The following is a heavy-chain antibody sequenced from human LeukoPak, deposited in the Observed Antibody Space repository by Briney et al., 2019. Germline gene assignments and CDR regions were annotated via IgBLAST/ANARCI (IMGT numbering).Heavy chain of an antibody. J-gene: IGHJ4*02. CDR1: GYTFTSYY. V-gene: IGHV1-46*01. CDR2: INPSGGST. CDR3: ARGTCSGGSCYYPNEYYFDY. D-gene: IGHD2-15*01. Sequence: ASVKVSCKASGYTFTSYYMHWVRQAPGQGLEWMGIINPSGGSTSYAQKFQGRVTMTTDTSTSTAYMELRSLRSDDTAVYYCARGTCSGGSCYYPNEYYFDYWGQGTLVTVSS.